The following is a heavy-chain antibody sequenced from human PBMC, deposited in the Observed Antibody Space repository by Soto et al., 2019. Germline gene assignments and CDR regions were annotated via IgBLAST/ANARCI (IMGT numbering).Heavy chain of an antibody. CDR1: GYTFTSYG. CDR2: INGYNGNT. D-gene: IGHD3-16*01. J-gene: IGHJ6*02. V-gene: IGHV1-18*01. Sequence: QVQRVQSGAEVKKPGASVKVSYKASGYTFTSYGMSWVRQAPGQGLEWMGWINGYNGNTNHAQKPQGRVTMSTDTSTSTAYMELRSLRSDDSAVYYCARMGDVPHCYYGMDVCGQGTKVTVSS. CDR3: ARMGDVPHCYYGMDV.